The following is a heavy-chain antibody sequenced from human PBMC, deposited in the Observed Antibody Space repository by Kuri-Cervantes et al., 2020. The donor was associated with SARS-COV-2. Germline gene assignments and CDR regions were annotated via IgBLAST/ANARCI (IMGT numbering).Heavy chain of an antibody. V-gene: IGHV3-23*01. J-gene: IGHJ4*02. CDR2: ISGSGGST. D-gene: IGHD2-2*01. CDR1: GFSFSNFA. CDR3: AKDEGDIVVVPAATGY. Sequence: GGSLRLSCAASGFSFSNFAMNWVRQAPGKGLEWVSAISGSGGSTYYADSVKDRFTISRDNSKNTLYLQMNSLRAEDTAVYYCAKDEGDIVVVPAATGYWGQGTLVTVSS.